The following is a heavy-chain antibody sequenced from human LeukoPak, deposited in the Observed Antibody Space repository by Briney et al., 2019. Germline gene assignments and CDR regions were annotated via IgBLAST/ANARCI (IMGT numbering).Heavy chain of an antibody. J-gene: IGHJ6*03. V-gene: IGHV1-69*05. CDR2: IIPIFGTA. CDR3: ARHTHSYYYYMDV. Sequence: SVKVSCKASGGTFSSYAISWVRQAPGQGLEWMGGIIPIFGTANYAQKFQGRVTITTDESTSSAYMELSSLRSEDTAVYYCARHTHSYYYYMDVWGKGTTVTVSS. D-gene: IGHD5-18*01. CDR1: GGTFSSYA.